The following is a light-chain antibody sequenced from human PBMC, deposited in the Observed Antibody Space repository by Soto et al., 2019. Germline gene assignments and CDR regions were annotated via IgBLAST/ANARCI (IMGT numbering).Light chain of an antibody. CDR1: QTISGW. CDR3: QQYKSYPWT. V-gene: IGKV1-5*01. CDR2: DAS. Sequence: DIQMTQSPSTLSASVGDGVTITCRASQTISGWLAWYQQRPGKAPKLLISDASSLRSGVPSRFSGSGSGTEFTLTSSSLQPDDFGSYYCQQYKSYPWTFGHGTTVEV. J-gene: IGKJ1*01.